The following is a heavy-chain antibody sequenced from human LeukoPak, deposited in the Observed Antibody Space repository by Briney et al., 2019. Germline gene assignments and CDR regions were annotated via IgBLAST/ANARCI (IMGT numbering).Heavy chain of an antibody. CDR2: IYYSGRT. D-gene: IGHD7-27*01. CDR1: GGSISSYY. Sequence: PSETLSLTCTVSGGSISSYYWSWIRQPPGKGLEWIGYIYYSGRTNYNPSLKSRVTISVDTSQNQFSLKLSSVTAADTAVYYCTRVRDWGSSDYWGQGTPVTVSS. J-gene: IGHJ4*02. CDR3: TRVRDWGSSDY. V-gene: IGHV4-59*01.